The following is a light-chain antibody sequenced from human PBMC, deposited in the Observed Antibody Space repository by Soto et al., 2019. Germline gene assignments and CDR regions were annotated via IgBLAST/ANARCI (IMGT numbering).Light chain of an antibody. CDR2: DAS. CDR3: QQRGDWPIT. V-gene: IGKV3-11*01. Sequence: EIVLTQSPATLSVAPGERVTLSCRASQRVSWYLAWYQQKPGQAPSLLIYDASNTSTGVPARLSGSGSGTDFPLGVSSLEPEDFAVYSWQQRGDWPITLVQGTRLQI. J-gene: IGKJ5*01. CDR1: QRVSWY.